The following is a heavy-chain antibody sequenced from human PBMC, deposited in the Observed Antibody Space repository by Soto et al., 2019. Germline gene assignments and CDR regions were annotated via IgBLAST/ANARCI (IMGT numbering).Heavy chain of an antibody. CDR2: INPNSGGT. J-gene: IGHJ4*02. CDR3: ARGYYGSGSREYFDY. CDR1: GYTFTGYY. D-gene: IGHD3-10*01. V-gene: IGHV1-2*04. Sequence: ASVKVSCKASGYTFTGYYMHWVRQAPGQGLEWMGWINPNSGGTNYAQKFQGWVTMTRDTSISTAYMELSRRRSDDTAVYYCARGYYGSGSREYFDYWGQGTLVTVSS.